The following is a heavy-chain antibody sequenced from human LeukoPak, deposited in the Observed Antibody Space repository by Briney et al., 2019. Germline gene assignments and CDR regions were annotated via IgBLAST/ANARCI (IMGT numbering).Heavy chain of an antibody. J-gene: IGHJ6*02. CDR2: ISSSSSYI. CDR1: GFTFSSYS. Sequence: GGSLRLSCAASGFTFSSYSMNWVRQAPGKGLEWVPSISSSSSYIYYADSVKGRFTISRDNAKNSLYLQMNSLRAEDTAVYYCARVQLEQGLYGMDVWGQGTTVTVSS. V-gene: IGHV3-21*01. CDR3: ARVQLEQGLYGMDV. D-gene: IGHD1-1*01.